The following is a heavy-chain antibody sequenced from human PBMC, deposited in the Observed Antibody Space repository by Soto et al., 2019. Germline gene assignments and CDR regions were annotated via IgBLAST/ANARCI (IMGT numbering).Heavy chain of an antibody. J-gene: IGHJ4*02. Sequence: ASVKVSCKASGYTFTSYDINWVRQATGQGLEGMGWMNPNSGNTGYAQKFQGRVTMTRNTSISTAYMELSSLRSEDTAVYYCARGGVFVFAAPTNPFDYWGQGTLVTVSS. CDR1: GYTFTSYD. V-gene: IGHV1-8*01. D-gene: IGHD3-10*01. CDR3: ARGGVFVFAAPTNPFDY. CDR2: MNPNSGNT.